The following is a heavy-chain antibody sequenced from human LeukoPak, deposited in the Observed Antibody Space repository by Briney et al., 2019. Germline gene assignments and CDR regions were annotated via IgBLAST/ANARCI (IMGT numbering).Heavy chain of an antibody. CDR1: GGSISSYY. D-gene: IGHD3-10*01. J-gene: IGHJ4*02. Sequence: SETLSLTCTVSGGSISSYYWSWIRQPAGKGLEWIGHIYSSGITNYNPSLKSRVTMSVDTSKNQFSLKLNSVTAADTAVYYCARTRGVIIRRPRFFDYWGQGTLVTVSS. V-gene: IGHV4-4*07. CDR3: ARTRGVIIRRPRFFDY. CDR2: IYSSGIT.